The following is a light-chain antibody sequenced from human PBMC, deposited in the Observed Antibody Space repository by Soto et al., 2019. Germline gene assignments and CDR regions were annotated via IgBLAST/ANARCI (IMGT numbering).Light chain of an antibody. CDR1: SGSIASNY. CDR3: QSYQSGNVV. CDR2: EHN. Sequence: NFMLTQPHSVSESPGKTVTISCTRSSGSIASNYVQWYQQRPGSAPTTVIYEHNQRPSGVPDRFSGSTDGSSNSASLTISGLQNEDEADYYCQSYQSGNVVFGGGTKLTVL. V-gene: IGLV6-57*04. J-gene: IGLJ2*01.